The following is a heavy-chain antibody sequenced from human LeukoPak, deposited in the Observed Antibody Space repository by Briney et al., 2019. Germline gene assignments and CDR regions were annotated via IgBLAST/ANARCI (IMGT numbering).Heavy chain of an antibody. CDR1: GGSISSYY. D-gene: IGHD6-13*01. Sequence: SETLSLTCTVSGGSISSYYWSWIRRPPGKGLEWIGYIYYSGRTNDNPSLKSRVTISVDTSKNQFSLKLSSVTAAGTAVYYCASQQLNDAFDIRGQGTMVTVYS. J-gene: IGHJ3*02. CDR3: ASQQLNDAFDI. V-gene: IGHV4-59*01. CDR2: IYYSGRT.